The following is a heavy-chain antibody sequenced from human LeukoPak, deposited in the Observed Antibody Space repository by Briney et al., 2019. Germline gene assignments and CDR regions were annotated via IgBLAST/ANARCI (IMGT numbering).Heavy chain of an antibody. CDR3: AREGTYSSSWHPPLDY. CDR2: INPNSGDT. D-gene: IGHD6-13*01. J-gene: IGHJ4*02. CDR1: GYTFTGYY. Sequence: ASVKVSCKASGYTFTGYYMHWVRQAPGQGLGWMGWINPNSGDTDYAQRFQGRIAMTRDTSISTAYMEVSRLRSDDTAVFYCAREGTYSSSWHPPLDYWGQGTLVTVSS. V-gene: IGHV1-2*02.